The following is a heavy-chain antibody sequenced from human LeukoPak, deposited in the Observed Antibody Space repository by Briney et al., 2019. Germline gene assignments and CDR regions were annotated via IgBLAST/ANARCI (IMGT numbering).Heavy chain of an antibody. CDR2: IIPILGIA. V-gene: IGHV1-69*04. Sequence: SVKVSCKASGGTFSSYAISWVRQAPGQGLEWMGRIIPILGIANYAQKFQGRVTITADKSTSTAYMELSSLRSEDTAVYYCARRNYASGIDAFDFWGQGTMVIVSS. CDR1: GGTFSSYA. J-gene: IGHJ3*01. CDR3: ARRNYASGIDAFDF. D-gene: IGHD3-10*01.